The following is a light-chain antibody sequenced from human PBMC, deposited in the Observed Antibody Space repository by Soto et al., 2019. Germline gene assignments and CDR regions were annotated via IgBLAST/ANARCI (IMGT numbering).Light chain of an antibody. CDR1: SSDVGAYNY. Sequence: QSALTQPASVSGSPGQSITISCTGTSSDVGAYNYVSWYQQHPGKAPKLMIYNVNNRPSGVSNRFSGSKSGNTASLTISGLQGEDEADYYCSSYTTTSTVIFGGGTKLTVL. V-gene: IGLV2-14*01. CDR2: NVN. J-gene: IGLJ2*01. CDR3: SSYTTTSTVI.